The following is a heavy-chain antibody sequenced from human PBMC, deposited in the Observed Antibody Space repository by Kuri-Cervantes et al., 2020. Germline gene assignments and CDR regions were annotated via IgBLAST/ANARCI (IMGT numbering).Heavy chain of an antibody. Sequence: SVKVSCKASGGASNTFAFNWVRQAPGQGLEWLGGIMPMYGIAKFGRKFQDRVTISADKVTNTAYMELSGLRSDDTAIYYCACTIRGVINSCFDYWGQGALVTVSS. CDR3: ACTIRGVINSCFDY. D-gene: IGHD3-10*01. J-gene: IGHJ4*02. CDR2: IMPMYGIA. V-gene: IGHV1-69*10. CDR1: GGASNTFA.